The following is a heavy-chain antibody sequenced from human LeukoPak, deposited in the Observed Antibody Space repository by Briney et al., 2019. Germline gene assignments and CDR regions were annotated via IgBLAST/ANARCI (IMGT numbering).Heavy chain of an antibody. V-gene: IGHV4-61*02. CDR3: ARVSFRGPIDY. CDR2: IYTSGST. D-gene: IGHD2-2*02. Sequence: SETLSLTCTVSGGSISSGSYYWSWIRQPAGKGLEWIGRIYTSGSTNYNPSLKSRVTISVDTSKNQFSLKLSSVTAADTAVYYCARVSFRGPIDYWGQGTLVTVSS. CDR1: GGSISSGSYY. J-gene: IGHJ4*02.